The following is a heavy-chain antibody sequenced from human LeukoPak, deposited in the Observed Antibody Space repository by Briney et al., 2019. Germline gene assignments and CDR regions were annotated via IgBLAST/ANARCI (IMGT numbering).Heavy chain of an antibody. CDR3: ARLLQYSYYYYMDV. D-gene: IGHD1-1*01. CDR2: IYYSGST. Sequence: SETLSLTCTVSGVSISSYYWSWIRQPPGKGLEWIGYIYYSGSTNYNPSLKSRITISIDTSLNQFSLRLSSVTAADTAVYYCARLLQYSYYYYMDVWGKGTTVTVSS. J-gene: IGHJ6*03. V-gene: IGHV4-59*08. CDR1: GVSISSYY.